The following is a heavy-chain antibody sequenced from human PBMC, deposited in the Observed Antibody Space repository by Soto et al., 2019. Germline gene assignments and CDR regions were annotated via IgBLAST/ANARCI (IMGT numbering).Heavy chain of an antibody. CDR2: ISAYNGNT. CDR1: GYTFTSHA. Sequence: QVHLVQSGAEVKKPGASVKVSCKASGYTFTSHAITWVRQAPGQGLEWMGWISAYNGNTNYAQTLQGRVTMTTDTSTNTAYMELRSLRSADTAVYYCARGFYYDSSAYSLYYFDYWGQGTLVTVSS. J-gene: IGHJ4*02. CDR3: ARGFYYDSSAYSLYYFDY. V-gene: IGHV1-18*01. D-gene: IGHD3-22*01.